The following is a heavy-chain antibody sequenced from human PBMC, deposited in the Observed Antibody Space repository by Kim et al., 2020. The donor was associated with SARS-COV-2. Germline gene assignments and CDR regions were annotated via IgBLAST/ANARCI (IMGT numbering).Heavy chain of an antibody. CDR2: INHSGST. CDR3: ARAIWRPYNWFDP. Sequence: SETLSLTCAVYGGSFSGYYWSWIRQPPGKGLEWIGEINHSGSTNYNPSLKSRVTISVDTSKNQFSLKLSSVTAADTAVYYCARAIWRPYNWFDPWGQGTLVTVSS. V-gene: IGHV4-34*01. D-gene: IGHD2-21*01. J-gene: IGHJ5*02. CDR1: GGSFSGYY.